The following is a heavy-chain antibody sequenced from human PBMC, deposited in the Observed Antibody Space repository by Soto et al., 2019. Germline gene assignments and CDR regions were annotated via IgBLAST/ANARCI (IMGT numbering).Heavy chain of an antibody. CDR3: ARDFGYCSSTSCSPLGMDV. J-gene: IGHJ6*02. V-gene: IGHV3-30-3*01. CDR2: ISYDGINK. CDR1: GFTFSSYA. Sequence: PGGSLRLSCAASGFTFSSYAMSWVRQAPGKVLDWVAVISYDGINKYYADSVKGRFTISRDNSKNTLYLQMNSLRAEDTAVYYCARDFGYCSSTSCSPLGMDVWGQGTTVPVSS. D-gene: IGHD2-2*01.